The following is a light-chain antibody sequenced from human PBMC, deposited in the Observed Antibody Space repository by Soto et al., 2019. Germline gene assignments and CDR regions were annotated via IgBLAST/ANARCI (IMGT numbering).Light chain of an antibody. CDR3: QQYNNWWT. CDR1: QSVNSN. CDR2: GAS. V-gene: IGKV3-15*01. J-gene: IGKJ1*01. Sequence: EIVMTQSPATLSVSPGERATLSCRASQSVNSNLAWYQKKPGQAPRLLISGASTGATGIPARFSGSGSETEFTLTISSLQSEDFAVYYWQQYNNWWTFGQGTKVEMK.